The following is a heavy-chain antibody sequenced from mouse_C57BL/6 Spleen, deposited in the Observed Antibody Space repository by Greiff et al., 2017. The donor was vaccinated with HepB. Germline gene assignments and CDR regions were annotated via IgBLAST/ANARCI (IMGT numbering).Heavy chain of an antibody. J-gene: IGHJ2*01. V-gene: IGHV3-6*01. CDR1: GYSITSGYY. Sequence: DVQLQESGPGLVKPSQSLSLTCSVTGYSITSGYYWNWIRQFPGNKLEWMGYISYDGSNNYNPSLKNRISITRDTSKNQFFLKLNSVTTEDTATYYCARGAGTFDYWGQGTTLTVSS. D-gene: IGHD4-1*01. CDR2: ISYDGSN. CDR3: ARGAGTFDY.